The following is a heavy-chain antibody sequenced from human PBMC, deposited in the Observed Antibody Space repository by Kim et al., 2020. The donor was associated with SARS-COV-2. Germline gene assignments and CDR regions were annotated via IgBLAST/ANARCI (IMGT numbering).Heavy chain of an antibody. CDR3: ARTSYYDFWSGLTGFFPRSYYYGMDV. CDR1: GGSISSGGYY. CDR2: IYYSGST. D-gene: IGHD3-3*01. J-gene: IGHJ6*02. V-gene: IGHV4-31*03. Sequence: SETLSLTCTVSGGSISSGGYYWSWIRQHPGKGLEWIGYIYYSGSTYYNPSLKSRVTISVDTSKNQFSLKLSSVTAADTAVYYCARTSYYDFWSGLTGFFPRSYYYGMDVWGQGTTVTVSS.